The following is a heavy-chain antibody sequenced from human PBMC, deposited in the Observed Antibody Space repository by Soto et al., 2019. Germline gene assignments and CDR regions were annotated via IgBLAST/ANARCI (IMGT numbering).Heavy chain of an antibody. CDR1: GYTFTSYG. CDR2: ISAYNGNT. Sequence: ASVKVSCKASGYTFTSYGISWVRQAPGQGLEWMGWISAYNGNTNYAQKLQGRVTMTTDTSTSTAYMELRSLRYDDTAVYYCARDLVWYSSGWYGDYWGQGTLVTVSS. D-gene: IGHD6-19*01. J-gene: IGHJ4*02. CDR3: ARDLVWYSSGWYGDY. V-gene: IGHV1-18*01.